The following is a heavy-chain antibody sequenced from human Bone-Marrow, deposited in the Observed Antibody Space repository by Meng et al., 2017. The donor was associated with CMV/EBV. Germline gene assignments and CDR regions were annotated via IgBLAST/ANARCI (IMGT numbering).Heavy chain of an antibody. CDR1: GFTFSSYG. D-gene: IGHD3-22*01. CDR3: AKWGLYYYDSSGYCDY. CDR2: IWYDGSNK. V-gene: IGHV3-33*06. J-gene: IGHJ4*02. Sequence: GFTFSSYGMHWVRQAPGKGLEWVAVIWYDGSNKYYADSVKGRFTISRDNSKNTLYLQMNSLRAEDTAVYYCAKWGLYYYDSSGYCDYWGQGTLVTVSS.